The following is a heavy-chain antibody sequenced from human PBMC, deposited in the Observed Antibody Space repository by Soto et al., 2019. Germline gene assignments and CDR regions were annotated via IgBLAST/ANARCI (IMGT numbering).Heavy chain of an antibody. J-gene: IGHJ6*02. Sequence: ASVKVSCKASGGTFSSYAISWVRQAPGQGLEWMGGIIPIFGTANYAQKFQGRVTITADESTSTAYMELSSLRSEDTAVYYCARDQKAYDFWSGYKYYYYYYGMDVWGQGTTVTVSS. V-gene: IGHV1-69*13. CDR1: GGTFSSYA. D-gene: IGHD3-3*01. CDR2: IIPIFGTA. CDR3: ARDQKAYDFWSGYKYYYYYYGMDV.